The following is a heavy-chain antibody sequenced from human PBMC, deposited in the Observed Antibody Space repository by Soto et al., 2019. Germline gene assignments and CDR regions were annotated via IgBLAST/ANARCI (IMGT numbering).Heavy chain of an antibody. CDR2: ISGSGGST. CDR3: AKGLGDSSSFRFLSYYYGMDV. V-gene: IGHV3-23*01. J-gene: IGHJ6*02. Sequence: PGGSLRLSCAASGVTFSSYAMSWVRQAPGKGLEWVSAISGSGGSTYYADSVKGRFTISRDNSKNTLYLQMNSLRAEDTAVYYCAKGLGDSSSFRFLSYYYGMDVWGQGTTVTVSS. CDR1: GVTFSSYA. D-gene: IGHD6-6*01.